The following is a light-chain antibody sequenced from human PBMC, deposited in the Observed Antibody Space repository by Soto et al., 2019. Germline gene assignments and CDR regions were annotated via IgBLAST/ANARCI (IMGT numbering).Light chain of an antibody. J-gene: IGLJ1*01. Sequence: LTQPASVSGSPGQSITISCTGTSSDVGGYNYVSWYQQHPGKAPKLMIYDVSNRPSGVSNRFSGSKSGNTASLTISGLQAEDEADYYCSSYTSTLYVFGTGTRSPS. V-gene: IGLV2-14*01. CDR2: DVS. CDR3: SSYTSTLYV. CDR1: SSDVGGYNY.